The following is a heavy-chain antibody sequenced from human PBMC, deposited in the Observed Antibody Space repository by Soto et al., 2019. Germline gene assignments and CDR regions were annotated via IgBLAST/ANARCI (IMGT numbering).Heavy chain of an antibody. CDR3: EKDNVVPASIAGCVVRIHDY. V-gene: IGHV3-23*01. J-gene: IGHJ4*02. D-gene: IGHD2-15*01. Sequence: EVQLLESGRGLLQPGGSLRLPCAASGLTFIRYAMCGVRQAPGKGLKWDSATNGRGDSTYYADYVKGRFTIPRDNSKNSLYIQMNSDRVDVTVVCYSEKDNVVPASIAGCVVRIHDYWGQGTLVTVSS. CDR2: TNGRGDST. CDR1: GLTFIRYA.